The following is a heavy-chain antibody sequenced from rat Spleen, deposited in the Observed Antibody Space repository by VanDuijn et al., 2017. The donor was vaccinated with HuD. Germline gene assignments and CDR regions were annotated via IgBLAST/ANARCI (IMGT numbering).Heavy chain of an antibody. J-gene: IGHJ3*01. Sequence: EVQLVESGGGLVQPGRSLKLSCAASGFTFRNYDMAWVRQAPTKGLEWVASISPSGSGTYYRDSVKGRFTVSRDNTKSTLHLQMDSLRSEDTATYYCVRQDTSGYANWFGFWGQGTLVTVSS. V-gene: IGHV5S23*01. CDR2: ISPSGSGT. D-gene: IGHD4-3*01. CDR1: GFTFRNYD. CDR3: VRQDTSGYANWFGF.